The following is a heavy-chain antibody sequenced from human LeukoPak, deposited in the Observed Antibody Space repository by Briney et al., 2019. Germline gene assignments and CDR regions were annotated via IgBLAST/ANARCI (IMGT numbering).Heavy chain of an antibody. V-gene: IGHV3-15*01. CDR3: ATYSFGLHYFDF. CDR2: IKTKADGGPT. D-gene: IGHD5-18*01. Sequence: PGGSLGLSCAASGFTFSDAWVSWVRQAPGKGLEWVGRIKTKADGGPTDYAAPVKGRFTISRDDSKNTLYLQLNSLKTEDAAVYYCATYSFGLHYFDFWGQGTLVTVSS. J-gene: IGHJ4*02. CDR1: GFTFSDAW.